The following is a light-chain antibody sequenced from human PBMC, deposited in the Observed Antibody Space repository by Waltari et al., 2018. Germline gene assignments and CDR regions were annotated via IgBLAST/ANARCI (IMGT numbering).Light chain of an antibody. V-gene: IGLV1-51*02. CDR1: SSNIGNNY. J-gene: IGLJ3*02. CDR3: GTWDNSLRV. CDR2: ENN. Sequence: QAVLTQPPSVSAAPAQKVTISCSGSSSNIGNNYVSWYQQLPGTAPKLLIYENNKRPSGIPDRFSGSKSGTSATLGITGLQTGDEADYYCGTWDNSLRVFGGGTKLTVL.